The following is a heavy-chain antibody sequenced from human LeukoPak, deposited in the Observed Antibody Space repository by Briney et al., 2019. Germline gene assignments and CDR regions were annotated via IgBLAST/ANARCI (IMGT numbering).Heavy chain of an antibody. V-gene: IGHV4-38-2*01. CDR3: ARAGWDGTFDY. Sequence: SETLSLTCAVSGYSISSGYYWGWIRQPPGKGLEWIGSIYHSGSTYYNPSLKSRVTISVETSKNQFSLKLSSVTAADTAVYYCARAGWDGTFDYWGQGTLVTVSS. CDR1: GYSISSGYY. CDR2: IYHSGST. J-gene: IGHJ4*02. D-gene: IGHD1-26*01.